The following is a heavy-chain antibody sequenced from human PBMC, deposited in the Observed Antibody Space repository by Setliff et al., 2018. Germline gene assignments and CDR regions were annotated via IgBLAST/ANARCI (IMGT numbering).Heavy chain of an antibody. CDR3: ARVRGGYHVFRDAFDI. CDR2: INHSGST. V-gene: IGHV4-34*01. CDR1: GGSFSGYY. Sequence: SETLSLTCAVYGGSFSGYYWSWIRQPPGKGLEWIGEINHSGSTNYNPSLKSRVTISVDTSKNQFSLKLSSVTAADTAVYYCARVRGGYHVFRDAFDIWGQGTTVTVSS. D-gene: IGHD3-22*01. J-gene: IGHJ3*02.